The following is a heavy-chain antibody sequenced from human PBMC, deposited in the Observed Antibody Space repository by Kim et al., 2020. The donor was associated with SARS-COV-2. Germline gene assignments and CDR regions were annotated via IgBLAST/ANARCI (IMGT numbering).Heavy chain of an antibody. CDR3: ANPGRGCSSTSCYLYYGMDV. CDR1: GFTFSSYA. Sequence: GGSLRLSCEASGFTFSSYAVSWVRQAPGKGLEWVSAISDSGGSTYYADSVKGRFTISRDNSKNTLYLQMNSLRAEDTAVYYCANPGRGCSSTSCYLYYGMDVWGQGTTVTVSS. D-gene: IGHD2-2*01. CDR2: ISDSGGST. V-gene: IGHV3-23*01. J-gene: IGHJ6*02.